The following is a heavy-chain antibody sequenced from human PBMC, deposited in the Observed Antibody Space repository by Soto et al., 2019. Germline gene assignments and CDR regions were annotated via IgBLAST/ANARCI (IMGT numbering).Heavy chain of an antibody. CDR1: AFTFRNYA. D-gene: IGHD6-13*01. V-gene: IGHV3-23*01. Sequence: EVQLLESGGGLVQPGGSLRLSCAASAFTFRNYAMSWVRQAPGKGLEWVSAISGDGGTTYYADSVKGRFTISRVNSKNTMYLQLNSLRAEDTASYYCAKDQYGSSSCPRDFDFWGQGTLFTVSP. J-gene: IGHJ4*02. CDR2: ISGDGGTT. CDR3: AKDQYGSSSCPRDFDF.